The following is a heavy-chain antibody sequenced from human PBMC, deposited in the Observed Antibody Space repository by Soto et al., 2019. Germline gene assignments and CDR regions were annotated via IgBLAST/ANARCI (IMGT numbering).Heavy chain of an antibody. D-gene: IGHD6-19*01. J-gene: IGHJ4*02. CDR1: GFTFSSYA. CDR2: ISGSGGST. V-gene: IGHV3-23*01. Sequence: PGGSLRLSCAASGFTFSSYAMSWVRQAPGKGLEWVSAISGSGGSTYYADSVKGRFTISRDNSKNTLYLQMNSLRAEDTAVYYCAHAGYSSGWLQTWGQGTLVTVSS. CDR3: AHAGYSSGWLQT.